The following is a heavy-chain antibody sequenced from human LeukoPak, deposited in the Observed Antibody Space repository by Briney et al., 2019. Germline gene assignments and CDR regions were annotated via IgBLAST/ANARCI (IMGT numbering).Heavy chain of an antibody. CDR2: ISSSGSTI. J-gene: IGHJ4*02. Sequence: GGSLRLSCAASGFTFSSYEMNWVRQAPGKGLEWLSYISSSGSTIYYADSVKGRFTISRDNAKNSLYLQMNSLRAEDTAFYYCARVLRFLRYFDYWGQGTLVTVSS. CDR1: GFTFSSYE. CDR3: ARVLRFLRYFDY. V-gene: IGHV3-48*03. D-gene: IGHD3-3*01.